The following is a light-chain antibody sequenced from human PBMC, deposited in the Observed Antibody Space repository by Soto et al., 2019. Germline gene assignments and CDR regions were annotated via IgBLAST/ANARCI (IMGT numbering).Light chain of an antibody. CDR3: QQYVISPLT. J-gene: IGKJ3*01. CDR2: SAS. V-gene: IGKV3-20*01. Sequence: MPKTSPGTLSLYHEEGAMLSCRVCHRVNANYLAWYQQKPGQAPRLLIYSASTRAPAIPDRFTGSGSGTDFTLTISRLEPEDFAVYYCQQYVISPLTSGPGTKVDIK. CDR1: HRVNANY.